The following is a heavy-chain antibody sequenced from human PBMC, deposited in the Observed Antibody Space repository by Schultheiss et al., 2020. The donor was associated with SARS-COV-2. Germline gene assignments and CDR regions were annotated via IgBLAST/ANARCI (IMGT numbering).Heavy chain of an antibody. J-gene: IGHJ6*03. CDR2: IYYSGST. CDR3: ARAKSDSWGYYYYHMDV. Sequence: SETLSLTCTVSGGSISSSSYYWGWIRQPPGKGLEWIGSIYYSGSTYYNPSLRSRVTINVDTSKNRFSLHLTSVTAADTAIYYCARAKSDSWGYYYYHMDVWGKGTTVTVSS. V-gene: IGHV4-39*07. CDR1: GGSISSSSYY. D-gene: IGHD7-27*01.